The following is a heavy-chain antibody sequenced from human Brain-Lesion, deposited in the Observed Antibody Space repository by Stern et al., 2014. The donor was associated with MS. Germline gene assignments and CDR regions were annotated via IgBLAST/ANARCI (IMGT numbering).Heavy chain of an antibody. Sequence: QVQLVESDPGLVKPSETLSLTCTVSGGSITSSSYYWGWIRQPPGRGLEYIGTVYYTGSTFYDPSLKSRVTISVDPSKNQVALKLPSVTAADTAVYYCVRPDIMGTIWNWGQGTLVTVSS. CDR3: VRPDIMGTIWN. J-gene: IGHJ4*02. CDR2: VYYTGST. D-gene: IGHD1-26*01. V-gene: IGHV4-39*01. CDR1: GGSITSSSYY.